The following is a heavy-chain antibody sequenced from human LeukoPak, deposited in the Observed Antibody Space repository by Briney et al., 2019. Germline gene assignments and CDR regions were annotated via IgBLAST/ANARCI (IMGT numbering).Heavy chain of an antibody. CDR1: GGSITSSTSY. CDR3: ASLLNGGVSHWFDP. CDR2: IYYSGST. D-gene: IGHD7-27*01. Sequence: PSETLSLTCTVSGGSITSSTSYWGWIRQPPGKGLEWIGTIYYSGSTYYNPSLKSRATMSVDTSKNQFSLKLSSVTAADTAVYYCASLLNGGVSHWFDPWGQGTLVPVSS. V-gene: IGHV4-39*01. J-gene: IGHJ5*02.